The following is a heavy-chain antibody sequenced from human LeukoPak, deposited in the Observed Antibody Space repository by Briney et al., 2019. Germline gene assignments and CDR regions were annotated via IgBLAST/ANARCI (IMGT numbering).Heavy chain of an antibody. CDR2: IYTSGST. J-gene: IGHJ6*03. V-gene: IGHV4-4*07. D-gene: IGHD5-12*01. CDR3: ARDSGYDFYYYYMDV. CDR1: GGSISSYY. Sequence: SETPSLTCTVSGGSISSYYWSWIRQPAGKGLEWIGRIYTSGSTNYNPSLKSRVTMSVDTSKNQFSLKLSSVTAADTAVYYCARDSGYDFYYYYMDVWGKGTTVTISS.